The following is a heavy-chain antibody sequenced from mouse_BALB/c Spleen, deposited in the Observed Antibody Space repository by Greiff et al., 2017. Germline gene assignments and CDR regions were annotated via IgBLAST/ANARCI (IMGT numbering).Heavy chain of an antibody. J-gene: IGHJ3*01. V-gene: IGHV2-6-4*01. CDR2: IWGGGST. CDR3: ARNSVYYGTAWFAY. CDR1: GFSLSRYS. D-gene: IGHD2-1*01. Sequence: VMLVESGPGLVAPSQSLSITCTVSGFSLSRYSVHWVRQPPGKGLEWLGMIWGGGSTDYNSALKSRLSISKDNSKSQVFLKMNSLQTDDTAMYYCARNSVYYGTAWFAYWGQGTLVTVSA.